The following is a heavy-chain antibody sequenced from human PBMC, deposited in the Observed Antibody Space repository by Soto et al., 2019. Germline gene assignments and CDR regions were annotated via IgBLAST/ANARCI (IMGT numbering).Heavy chain of an antibody. V-gene: IGHV1-69*01. Sequence: QVQLVQSGAEVKKPGSSVKVSCKASGGTFSSYAISWVRQAPGQGLEWMGGFNPIFETANYAQKFQGRVTITADESTNTAYMELSSLRSEDTAVYYCTRGITLIRGVIPPGYYYGMDVW. J-gene: IGHJ6*01. CDR1: GGTFSSYA. D-gene: IGHD3-10*01. CDR2: FNPIFETA. CDR3: TRGITLIRGVIPPGYYYGMDV.